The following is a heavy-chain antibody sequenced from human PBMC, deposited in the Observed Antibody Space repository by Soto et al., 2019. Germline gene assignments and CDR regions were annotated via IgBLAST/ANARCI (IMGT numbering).Heavy chain of an antibody. CDR3: ARGLGIGRSNYGYYYYYYMDV. CDR1: GGSISSYY. J-gene: IGHJ6*03. Sequence: SETLSLTCTVSGGSISSYYWSWIRQPPGKGLEWIGYIYYSGSTNYNPSLKSRVTISVDTSKNQFSLKLSSVSAADTAVYYCARGLGIGRSNYGYYYYYYMDVWGKGTTVTVSS. V-gene: IGHV4-59*01. D-gene: IGHD4-4*01. CDR2: IYYSGST.